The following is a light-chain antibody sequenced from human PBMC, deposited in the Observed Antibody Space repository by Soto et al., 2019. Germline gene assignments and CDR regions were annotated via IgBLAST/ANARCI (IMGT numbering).Light chain of an antibody. CDR1: SSDVGGYNY. CDR2: DVS. V-gene: IGLV2-11*01. Sequence: QSALTQPRSVSGSPGKSVTISCTGTSSDVGGYNYVSWYQQHPGKAPKLMIYDVSKRPSGVPDRFSGSKSGNTASLTISGLQAEDEADYYCCSYAGSYTFGGVFGGGTKLTVL. J-gene: IGLJ2*01. CDR3: CSYAGSYTFGGV.